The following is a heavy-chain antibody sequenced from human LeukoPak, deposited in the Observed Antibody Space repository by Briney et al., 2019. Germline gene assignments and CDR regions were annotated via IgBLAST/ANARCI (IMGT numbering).Heavy chain of an antibody. J-gene: IGHJ4*02. Sequence: PSETLSLTCAVSGGSISSSNWWSWVRQPPGKGLEWIGEIYHSGSTNYNPSLKSRVTISVDTSKNQFSLKLSSVTAADTAVYYCARRGYSYGYYFDYWGQGTLVTVSS. V-gene: IGHV4-4*02. CDR2: IYHSGST. CDR1: GGSISSSNW. CDR3: ARRGYSYGYYFDY. D-gene: IGHD5-18*01.